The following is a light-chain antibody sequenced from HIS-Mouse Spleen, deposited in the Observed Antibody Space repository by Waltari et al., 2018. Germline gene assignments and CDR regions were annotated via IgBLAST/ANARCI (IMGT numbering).Light chain of an antibody. Sequence: NFMLSQPHPASQSPGTTVTISCTGIRALIPSNYVQWYQHRPGSAPTTVIYADNQRPSGVPDRFSGSIDSSSNSASLTISGLKTEDEADYYCQSYDSSNVVFGGGTKLTVL. CDR3: QSYDSSNVV. CDR2: ADN. CDR1: RALIPSNY. V-gene: IGLV6-57*02. J-gene: IGLJ2*01.